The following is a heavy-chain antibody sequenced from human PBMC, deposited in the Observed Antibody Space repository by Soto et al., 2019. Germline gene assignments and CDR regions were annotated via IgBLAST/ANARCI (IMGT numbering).Heavy chain of an antibody. CDR1: GFTISNYA. D-gene: IGHD3-16*01. CDR2: LSDRT. J-gene: IGHJ4*02. V-gene: IGHV3-23*01. Sequence: EVQLLDSGGHLVQPGGSLRLSCAASGFTISNYAMSWVRQAPGKGLERVSTLSDRTYYTDSVRGRFTISRDTSENTLYLQMNSLGVEDTAVYYCARSLGPSRHFFDHWGQGTLVTVSS. CDR3: ARSLGPSRHFFDH.